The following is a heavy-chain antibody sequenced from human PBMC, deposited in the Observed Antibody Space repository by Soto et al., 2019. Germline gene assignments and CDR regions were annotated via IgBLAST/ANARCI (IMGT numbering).Heavy chain of an antibody. V-gene: IGHV4-39*02. CDR3: AREGIKDGYNDF. D-gene: IGHD5-12*01. Sequence: SETLSLTCTVSGGSISSSSYYWGWIRQPPGKGLEWIGSIYYSGSTYYNPSLKSRVTISVDTSKNQFSLKLSSVTAADTAVYYCAREGIKDGYNDFWGQGTLVTVAS. J-gene: IGHJ4*02. CDR2: IYYSGST. CDR1: GGSISSSSYY.